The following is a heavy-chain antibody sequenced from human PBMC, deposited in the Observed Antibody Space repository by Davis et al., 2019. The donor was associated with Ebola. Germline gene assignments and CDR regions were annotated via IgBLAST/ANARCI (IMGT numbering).Heavy chain of an antibody. CDR3: ARWEKRYYGSGSYSPHYYMDV. V-gene: IGHV3-74*01. CDR2: INSDGSST. J-gene: IGHJ6*03. Sequence: PGGSLRLSCAASGFTFSSYWMHWVRQAPGKGLVWVSRINSDGSSTSYADSVKGRFTISRDNAKNTLYLQMNSLRAEDTAVYYCARWEKRYYGSGSYSPHYYMDVWGKGTTVTVSS. D-gene: IGHD3-10*01. CDR1: GFTFSSYW.